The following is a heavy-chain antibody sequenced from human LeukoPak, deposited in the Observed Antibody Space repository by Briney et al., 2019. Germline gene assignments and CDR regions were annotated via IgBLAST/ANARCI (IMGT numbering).Heavy chain of an antibody. V-gene: IGHV3-23*01. D-gene: IGHD3-3*01. CDR3: AKDLGDFWRPLDY. Sequence: GGSLRLSCAASGFTFSSYAMSWVRQAPGKGLEWISGIKGNGKNTYYADSVKGRFIISRDNSKNTLYLQMNSLRAEDTATYYCAKDLGDFWRPLDYWGQGTPVIVSS. CDR1: GFTFSSYA. CDR2: IKGNGKNT. J-gene: IGHJ4*02.